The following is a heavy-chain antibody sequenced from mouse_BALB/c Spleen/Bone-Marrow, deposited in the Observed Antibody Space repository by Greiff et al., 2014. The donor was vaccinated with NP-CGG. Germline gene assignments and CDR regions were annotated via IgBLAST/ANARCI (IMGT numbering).Heavy chain of an antibody. V-gene: IGHV14-3*02. Sequence: EVQLQQSGAELVKPGASVKLSCTASGFNIKDTYMHWVKQRPEQGLEWIGRTDPANGNTKYDPKFQGKATITADTSSNTAYLQLSSLTSEDTAVYYCARYYYGSSYFDYWGQGTTPTVSS. CDR1: GFNIKDTY. CDR3: ARYYYGSSYFDY. J-gene: IGHJ2*01. CDR2: TDPANGNT. D-gene: IGHD1-1*01.